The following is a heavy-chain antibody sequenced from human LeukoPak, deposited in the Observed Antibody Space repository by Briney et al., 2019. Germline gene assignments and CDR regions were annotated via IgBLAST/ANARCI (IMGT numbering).Heavy chain of an antibody. V-gene: IGHV1-69*05. J-gene: IGHJ6*03. CDR1: GGTFSSYA. Sequence: ASVKVSCKASGGTFSSYAISWVRQAPGQGLEWMGGIILIFGTANYAQKFQGRVTITTDESTSTAYMELSSLRSEDTAVYYCARSIAAADYYYYMDVWGKGTTVTVSS. CDR2: IILIFGTA. D-gene: IGHD6-13*01. CDR3: ARSIAAADYYYYMDV.